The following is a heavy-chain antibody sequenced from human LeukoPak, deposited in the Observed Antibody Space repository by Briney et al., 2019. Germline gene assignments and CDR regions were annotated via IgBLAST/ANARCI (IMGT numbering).Heavy chain of an antibody. J-gene: IGHJ3*02. D-gene: IGHD2-21*01. V-gene: IGHV3-7*01. CDR3: ARDFSPYCGGDCYFDAFDM. CDR2: INRDGSVK. CDR1: GFSFSSYW. Sequence: GGSLRLSCAASGFSFSSYWMTWVRQGTGKGLEWVSNINRDGSVKHYMDSVKGRFTISRDNAKTSLYLQMNSLRAEDTAVYYCARDFSPYCGGDCYFDAFDMWGQGTVVTVSS.